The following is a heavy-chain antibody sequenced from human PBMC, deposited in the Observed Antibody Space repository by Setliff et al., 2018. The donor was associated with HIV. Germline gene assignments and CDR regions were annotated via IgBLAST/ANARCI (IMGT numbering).Heavy chain of an antibody. CDR3: ARDRVRITIFGVPSDPYYMDV. CDR1: GFTVSSNY. J-gene: IGHJ6*03. V-gene: IGHV3-66*02. Sequence: GGSLRLSCAASGFTVSSNYMSWVRQAPGKGLEWVSVIYSGGTTYYADSVKGRFTISRDNSKNTLYLQMNSLRTEDTAVYYCARDRVRITIFGVPSDPYYMDVWGKGTTVTVSS. CDR2: IYSGGTT. D-gene: IGHD3-3*01.